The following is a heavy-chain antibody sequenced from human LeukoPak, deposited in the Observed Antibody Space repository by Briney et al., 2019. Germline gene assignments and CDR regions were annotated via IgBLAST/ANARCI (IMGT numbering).Heavy chain of an antibody. CDR2: ISGSGGST. J-gene: IGHJ4*02. CDR3: AKGRYYDSSGGFDY. Sequence: GGSLRLSCAASGFTFSSYAMSWVRQAPGKGLEWVSGISGSGGSTYYADSVKGRFTISRDNSKNTLYLQMNSLRVEDTAVYYCAKGRYYDSSGGFDYWGQGTLVTVSS. V-gene: IGHV3-23*01. D-gene: IGHD3-22*01. CDR1: GFTFSSYA.